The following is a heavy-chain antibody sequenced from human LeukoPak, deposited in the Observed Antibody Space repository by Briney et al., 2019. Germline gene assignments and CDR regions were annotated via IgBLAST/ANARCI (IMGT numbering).Heavy chain of an antibody. CDR2: IYYSGST. V-gene: IGHV4-39*07. Sequence: SETLSLTCTVPGGSISSSSYYWGWIRQPPGKGLEWIGSIYYSGSTYYNPSLKSRVTISVDTSKNQFSLKLSSVTAADTAVYYCARVVQWLRYGYYFDYWGQGTLVTVSS. CDR3: ARVVQWLRYGYYFDY. D-gene: IGHD5-12*01. J-gene: IGHJ4*02. CDR1: GGSISSSSYY.